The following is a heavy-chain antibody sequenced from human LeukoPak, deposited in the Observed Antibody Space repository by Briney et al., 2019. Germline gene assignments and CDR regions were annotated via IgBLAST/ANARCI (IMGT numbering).Heavy chain of an antibody. CDR3: ARYSSGYYFNENWFDP. J-gene: IGHJ5*02. CDR2: IYPGDSDT. V-gene: IGHV5-51*01. Sequence: GESLKSSCKGSGYSFTTYWIGWVRQMPGKGLEWMGIIYPGDSDTRYSPSFQGQVTISADKSISTAYLQWSSLKASDTAMYYCARYSSGYYFNENWFDPWGQGTLVTVSS. D-gene: IGHD3-22*01. CDR1: GYSFTTYW.